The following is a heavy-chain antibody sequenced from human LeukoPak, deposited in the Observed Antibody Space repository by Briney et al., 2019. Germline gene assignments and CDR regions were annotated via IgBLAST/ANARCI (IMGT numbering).Heavy chain of an antibody. CDR3: ARDDVVVVAADFDY. Sequence: GGSLRLSCAASEFTFSSYSMNWVRQAPGKGLEWVSYISSSSSTIYYADSVKGRFTISRDNAKNSLYLQMNSLRAEDTAVYYCARDDVVVVAADFDYWGQGTLVTVSS. CDR2: ISSSSSTI. J-gene: IGHJ4*02. V-gene: IGHV3-48*01. D-gene: IGHD2-15*01. CDR1: EFTFSSYS.